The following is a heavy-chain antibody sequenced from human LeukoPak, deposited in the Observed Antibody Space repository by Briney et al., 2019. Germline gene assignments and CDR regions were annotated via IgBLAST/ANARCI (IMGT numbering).Heavy chain of an antibody. V-gene: IGHV3-33*01. D-gene: IGHD6-19*01. J-gene: IGHJ4*02. CDR1: GFTFSSYG. CDR3: AREEAVAVAGDIDY. Sequence: PGRSLRLSCAASGFTFSSYGMHWVRQAPGKGLEWVAVIWYDGSNKYYADSVKGRFTISRDNSKNTLYLQMNSLRAEDTAVYYCAREEAVAVAGDIDYWGQGTLVTVSS. CDR2: IWYDGSNK.